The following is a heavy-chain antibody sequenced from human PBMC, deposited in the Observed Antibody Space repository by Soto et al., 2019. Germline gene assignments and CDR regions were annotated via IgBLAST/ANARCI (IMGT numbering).Heavy chain of an antibody. CDR3: AKVRDYSNYYYYGMDV. CDR2: ISGSGGST. V-gene: IGHV3-23*01. Sequence: EVQLLESGGGLVQPGGSLRLSCAASGFTFSSYAMSWVRQAPGKGLEWVSAISGSGGSTYYADSVKGRFTISRDNSKNTLYLQMNSLRAEDTAVYYCAKVRDYSNYYYYGMDVWGQGTTVTVPS. J-gene: IGHJ6*02. CDR1: GFTFSSYA. D-gene: IGHD4-4*01.